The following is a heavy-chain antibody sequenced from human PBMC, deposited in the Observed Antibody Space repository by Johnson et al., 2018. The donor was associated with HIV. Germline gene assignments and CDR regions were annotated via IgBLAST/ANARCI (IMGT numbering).Heavy chain of an antibody. CDR2: INWNGGNT. J-gene: IGHJ3*02. D-gene: IGHD2-8*01. V-gene: IGHV3-20*04. CDR3: ARGFRYCTDGVCYKNAFDI. Sequence: VQLVESVGGVVRPGGSLRLSCAASGFTFDDYGMSWVRQAPGKGLEWVSGINWNGGNTGYADSVKGRFTISRDNAKNSLYLQMNSLRAEDTALYYCARGFRYCTDGVCYKNAFDIWGQGTMVTVSS. CDR1: GFTFDDYG.